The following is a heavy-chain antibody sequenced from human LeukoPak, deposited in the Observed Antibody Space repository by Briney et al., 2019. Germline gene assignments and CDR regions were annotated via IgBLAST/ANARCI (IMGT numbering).Heavy chain of an antibody. CDR1: GGSISSYY. J-gene: IGHJ5*02. Sequence: PSETLSLTCTVSGGSISSYYWSWIRQPAGRGLEWIGRIYTSGSTNYNPSLKSRVTMSVDTSKNQFSLKLSSVTAADTAVYYCARVPSYYYGSGSYYTGWFDPWGQGTLVTVSS. V-gene: IGHV4-4*07. D-gene: IGHD3-10*01. CDR2: IYTSGST. CDR3: ARVPSYYYGSGSYYTGWFDP.